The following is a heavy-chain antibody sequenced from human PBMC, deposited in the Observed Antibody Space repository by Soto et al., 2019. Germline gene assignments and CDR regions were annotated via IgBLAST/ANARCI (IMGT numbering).Heavy chain of an antibody. CDR1: GGSISSSSYY. J-gene: IGHJ6*02. Sequence: TSETLSLTCTVSGGSISSSSYYWGWIRQPPGKGLEWIGSIYYSGSTYYNPSLKSRVTISVDTSKNQFSLKLSSVTAADTAVYYCERVAVAGIYYYGMDVWGQGTTVTVSS. V-gene: IGHV4-39*01. CDR3: ERVAVAGIYYYGMDV. CDR2: IYYSGST. D-gene: IGHD6-19*01.